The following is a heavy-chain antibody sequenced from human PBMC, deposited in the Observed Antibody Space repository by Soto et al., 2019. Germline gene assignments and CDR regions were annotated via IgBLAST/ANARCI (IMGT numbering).Heavy chain of an antibody. D-gene: IGHD2-2*01. V-gene: IGHV3-23*01. J-gene: IGHJ6*02. CDR2: ISGSGENT. CDR3: ATRRDASYYYYGMDV. CDR1: GFTFSTYA. Sequence: VGSLRLSCAASGFTFSTYAMSWVRQAPGKGLEWVSAISGSGENTYYADSVKGRFTISRDNSKNTLFLQMNSLRAEDTAVYYCATRRDASYYYYGMDVWGQGTTVTVSS.